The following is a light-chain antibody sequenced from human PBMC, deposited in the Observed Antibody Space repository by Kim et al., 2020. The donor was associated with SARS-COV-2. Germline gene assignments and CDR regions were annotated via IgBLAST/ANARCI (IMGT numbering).Light chain of an antibody. Sequence: SPVESATLSCRAIQTVSSSFIAWYQQKPGQAPRLLIYGGSGRATGIPDRFSGSGSGTDFILTISSLEPEDFAVYYCQQYGPSPLTFGGGTKVDIK. J-gene: IGKJ4*01. V-gene: IGKV3-20*01. CDR1: QTVSSSF. CDR3: QQYGPSPLT. CDR2: GGS.